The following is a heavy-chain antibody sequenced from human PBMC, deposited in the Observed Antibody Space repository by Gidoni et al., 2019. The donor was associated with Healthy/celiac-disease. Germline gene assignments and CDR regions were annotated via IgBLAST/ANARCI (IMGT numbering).Heavy chain of an antibody. Sequence: QVQLVESGVGVVQPGMSLRLSCSASGFTFSSYSMHWVRQAPGKGLEWVAVISYDGSKKYYADSVKGRFTISRDNSKNTLYLQMNSLRAEDTAVYYCARSNPGYCSGGSCYWGAFDYWGQGTLVTVSS. J-gene: IGHJ4*02. CDR1: GFTFSSYS. D-gene: IGHD2-15*01. CDR3: ARSNPGYCSGGSCYWGAFDY. V-gene: IGHV3-30-3*01. CDR2: ISYDGSKK.